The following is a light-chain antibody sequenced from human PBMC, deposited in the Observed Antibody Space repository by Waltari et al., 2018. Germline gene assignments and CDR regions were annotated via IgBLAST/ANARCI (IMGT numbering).Light chain of an antibody. CDR1: QSLLQSNGYNS. Sequence: DIVMTQSPLSLAVTPGEPASTSCRSSQSLLQSNGYNSLDWYLQKPGQSPQLLIYLGYIRASGVPDRFSGSGSGTDFTLTISRVQAEDVGVYYCMEALHVPLIFGGGTKVEI. V-gene: IGKV2-28*01. CDR2: LGY. J-gene: IGKJ4*01. CDR3: MEALHVPLI.